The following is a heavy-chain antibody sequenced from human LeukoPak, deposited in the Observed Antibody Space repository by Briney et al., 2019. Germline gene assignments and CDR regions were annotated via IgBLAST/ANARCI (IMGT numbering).Heavy chain of an antibody. D-gene: IGHD1-26*01. V-gene: IGHV3-11*04. Sequence: GGSLRLSCAASGFTFSDYYMSWIRQAPGKGLEWVSYISSSGSTIYYADSVKGRFTISRDNAKNSLYLQMNSLRAEDTAVYYCARCLNSGSSGALDIWGQGTMVTVSS. J-gene: IGHJ3*02. CDR3: ARCLNSGSSGALDI. CDR1: GFTFSDYY. CDR2: ISSSGSTI.